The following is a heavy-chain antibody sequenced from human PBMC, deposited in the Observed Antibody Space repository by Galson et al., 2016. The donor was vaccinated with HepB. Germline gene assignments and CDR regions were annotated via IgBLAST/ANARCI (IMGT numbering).Heavy chain of an antibody. CDR3: ARAVMLGRGMDV. CDR2: IYYSGST. V-gene: IGHV4-31*03. Sequence: TLSLTCTVSGVSISNSNDYWSWIRQHPGKGLEWIGYIYYSGSTYYKSPLKSRVTISVDTSKNQFSLQLSSVTVADTAVYSCARAVMLGRGMDVWGQGTTVTVSS. D-gene: IGHD3-10*01. J-gene: IGHJ6*02. CDR1: GVSISNSNDY.